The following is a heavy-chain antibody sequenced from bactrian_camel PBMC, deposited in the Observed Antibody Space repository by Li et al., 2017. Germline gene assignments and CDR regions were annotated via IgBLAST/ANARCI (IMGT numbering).Heavy chain of an antibody. V-gene: IGHV3S31*01. Sequence: VQLVESGGGSVQTGGSLNLSCVASDYPWGNNCMGWFRQAPVKEREGVAAILIGGESTYIGDSVKGRFTISQDYAKNTIYLHMSNPQPEDTSIYYCATATDCRWTGYPTWAQEANYWGQGTQVTVS. CDR1: DYPWGNNC. D-gene: IGHD3*01. J-gene: IGHJ4*01. CDR2: ILIGGEST. CDR3: ATATDCRWTGYPTWAQEANY.